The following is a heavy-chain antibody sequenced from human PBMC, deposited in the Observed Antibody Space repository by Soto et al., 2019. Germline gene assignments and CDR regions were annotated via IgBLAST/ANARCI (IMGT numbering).Heavy chain of an antibody. CDR1: GFAFSIYA. J-gene: IGHJ6*02. CDR2: ISYDGNYI. Sequence: GALRLSCEASGFAFSIYAMHWVRQAPGKGLEWVGVISYDGNYIYYADSVKGRFTISRDNSKNTLYVQVNSLRPEDTAVYYCAKGILSATIGPYAMDVWGQGTTVTVSS. V-gene: IGHV3-30*18. D-gene: IGHD3-16*01. CDR3: AKGILSATIGPYAMDV.